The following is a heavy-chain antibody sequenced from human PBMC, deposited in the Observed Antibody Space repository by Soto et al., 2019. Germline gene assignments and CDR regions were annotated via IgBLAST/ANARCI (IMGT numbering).Heavy chain of an antibody. V-gene: IGHV3-23*05. CDR2: IGPNPSNT. CDR3: TTARHCSSDACPSAE. D-gene: IGHD6-13*01. Sequence: EVRLLESGGGLVQPGGSLRLSCAASGFHFSTTGILWVRQPPGAGLEWVSAIGPNPSNTKYTDSVKGRFVISRDNSRNTVFLQMRALGAEDTALYYCTTARHCSSDACPSAEWGQGTLITVSS. CDR1: GFHFSTTG. J-gene: IGHJ4*02.